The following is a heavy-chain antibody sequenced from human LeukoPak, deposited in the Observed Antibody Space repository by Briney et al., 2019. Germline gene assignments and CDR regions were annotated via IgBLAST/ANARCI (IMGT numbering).Heavy chain of an antibody. V-gene: IGHV1-24*01. D-gene: IGHD3-22*01. CDR3: AIRSYYYDSSGYLEAEYFRH. Sequence: ASVKVSCKVSGYTLTELSMHWVRQAPGKGLEWMGGFDPEDGETIYAQKFQGRVTMTEDTSTDTAYMELSSLRSEDTAVYYCAIRSYYYDSSGYLEAEYFRHWGQGTLVTVSS. CDR1: GYTLTELS. CDR2: FDPEDGET. J-gene: IGHJ1*01.